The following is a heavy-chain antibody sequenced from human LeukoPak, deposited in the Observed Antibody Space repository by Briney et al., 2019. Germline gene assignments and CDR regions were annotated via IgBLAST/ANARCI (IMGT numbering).Heavy chain of an antibody. J-gene: IGHJ5*02. D-gene: IGHD3-3*01. CDR3: ARDPHYDFWSGYPNWFDP. CDR2: IYYSGST. Sequence: SETLSLTCTVSGGSISSSSYYWGWIRQPPGKGLEWIGSIYYSGSTYYNPSLKSRVTISVDTSKNQFSLKLSSVTAPDTAEYYCARDPHYDFWSGYPNWFDPWGQGTLVTVSS. CDR1: GGSISSSSYY. V-gene: IGHV4-39*07.